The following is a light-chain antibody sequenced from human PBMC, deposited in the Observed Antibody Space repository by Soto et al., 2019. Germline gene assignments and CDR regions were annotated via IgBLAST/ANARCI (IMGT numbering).Light chain of an antibody. J-gene: IGLJ3*02. CDR1: TNDVGGYNY. CDR2: EVS. Sequence: QSALTQPASVSGSLGQSITISCSGTTNDVGGYNYVSWYQHHPGKVPKLIIYEVSNRPSGVSNRFSGSKSGNTASLTISGLQADDEADYYCSSFTSSGTLVFGGGTKLTVL. CDR3: SSFTSSGTLV. V-gene: IGLV2-14*01.